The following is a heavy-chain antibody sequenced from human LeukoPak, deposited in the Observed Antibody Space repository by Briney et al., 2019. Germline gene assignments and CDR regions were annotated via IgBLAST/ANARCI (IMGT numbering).Heavy chain of an antibody. D-gene: IGHD3-10*01. CDR1: GFTFSSYA. V-gene: IGHV3-23*01. CDR2: ISGSGGST. J-gene: IGHJ4*02. CDR3: ATDGSGSYYKY. Sequence: PGGSLRLSCAASGFTFSSYAMSWVRQAPGKGLEWVSAISGSGGSTYYADSVKGRFTISRYNSKNTLYLQMNSLRAEDTAVYYCATDGSGSYYKYWGQGTLVTVSS.